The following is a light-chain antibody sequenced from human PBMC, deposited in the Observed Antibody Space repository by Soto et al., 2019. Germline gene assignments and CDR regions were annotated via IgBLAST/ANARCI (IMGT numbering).Light chain of an antibody. Sequence: EIVMTQSPATLSVSPGERATLSCRASQSVSSYLAWYQQKPGRAPRLLIYGASTRATGIPARFSGSGSGTEFTLTISSLQSEDFAVYYCQQYNNWPKTFGQGTKVDIK. CDR1: QSVSSY. CDR3: QQYNNWPKT. CDR2: GAS. V-gene: IGKV3-15*01. J-gene: IGKJ1*01.